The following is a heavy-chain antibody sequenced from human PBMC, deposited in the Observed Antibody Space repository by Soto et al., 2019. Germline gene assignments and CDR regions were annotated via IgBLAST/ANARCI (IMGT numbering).Heavy chain of an antibody. V-gene: IGHV4-34*01. D-gene: IGHD2-2*01. CDR1: GGSFSGYY. Sequence: SETLSLTCAVYGGSFSGYYWSWIRQPPGKGLEWIGEINHSGSTNYNPSLKSRVTISVDTSKNQFSLKLSSVTAADTAVYYCARGCSSTSCYPWGQGTLVTVSS. J-gene: IGHJ5*02. CDR2: INHSGST. CDR3: ARGCSSTSCYP.